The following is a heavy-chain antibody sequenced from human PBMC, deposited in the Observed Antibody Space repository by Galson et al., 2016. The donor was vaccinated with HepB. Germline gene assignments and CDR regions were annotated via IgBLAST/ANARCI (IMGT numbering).Heavy chain of an antibody. CDR1: GFTVNNNY. D-gene: IGHD1-26*01. J-gene: IGHJ4*02. CDR2: INKDGRT. Sequence: SLRLSCAASGFTVNNNYLTWVRQAPGKGLEWVSLINKDGRTSYGDSVKGRFTISRDNSKNTLYLQKNSLRAEDTAVYYCARGLVGATVFDYWGQGTLVTVSS. V-gene: IGHV3-53*01. CDR3: ARGLVGATVFDY.